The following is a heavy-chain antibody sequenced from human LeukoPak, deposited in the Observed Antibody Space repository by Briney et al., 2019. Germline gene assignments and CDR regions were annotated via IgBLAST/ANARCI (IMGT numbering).Heavy chain of an antibody. D-gene: IGHD3-22*01. V-gene: IGHV3-23*01. CDR2: ISGSGGST. CDR1: GFTLSSYI. Sequence: SGGSLRLSCAVSGFTLSSYIMSWVRQAPGKRLEWVSTISGSGGSTYYADSVKGRFTISRDNSKNTLYLQMISLRAEDTAVYYCARVPYYYDSSGYPVAFDIWGQGTMVTVSS. J-gene: IGHJ3*02. CDR3: ARVPYYYDSSGYPVAFDI.